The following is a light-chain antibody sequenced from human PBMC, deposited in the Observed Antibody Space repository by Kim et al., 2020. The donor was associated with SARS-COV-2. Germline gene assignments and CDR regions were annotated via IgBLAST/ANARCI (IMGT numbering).Light chain of an antibody. V-gene: IGKV1-27*01. Sequence: AAVGDRVTITCRASQGISNYLAWYQQKPGKVPKRLIYAASTVQSGVPSRFSGSGSGTDFTLTISSLQPEDVATYYCEKYNSAPHTFGQGTKVDIK. CDR1: QGISNY. J-gene: IGKJ1*01. CDR3: EKYNSAPHT. CDR2: AAS.